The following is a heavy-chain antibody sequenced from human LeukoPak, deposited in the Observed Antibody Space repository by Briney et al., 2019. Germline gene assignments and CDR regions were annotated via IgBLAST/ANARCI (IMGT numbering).Heavy chain of an antibody. J-gene: IGHJ4*02. CDR3: ARVDYGSGSYYKSFDY. D-gene: IGHD3-10*01. CDR2: IRYDGSNK. V-gene: IGHV3-30*02. Sequence: TGGSLRLSCAASGFTFSSYGMHWVRQAPGKGLEWVAFIRYDGSNKYYADSVKGRFTISRDNSKNTLYLQMNSLRAEDTAVYYCARVDYGSGSYYKSFDYWGQGTLVTVSS. CDR1: GFTFSSYG.